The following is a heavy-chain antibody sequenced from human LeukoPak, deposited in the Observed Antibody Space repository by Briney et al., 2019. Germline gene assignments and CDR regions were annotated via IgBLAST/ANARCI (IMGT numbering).Heavy chain of an antibody. Sequence: PGGSLRLSCAASGFTFSSYWMSWVRQAPGKGLEWVANIKQDGSEKYYVDSVKGRFTISRDNAKNSLYLQMNSLRDEDTAVYYCARDGDSSSHPYYYYYIDVWGKGTTVTVSS. D-gene: IGHD6-6*01. CDR3: ARDGDSSSHPYYYYYIDV. J-gene: IGHJ6*03. CDR1: GFTFSSYW. CDR2: IKQDGSEK. V-gene: IGHV3-7*01.